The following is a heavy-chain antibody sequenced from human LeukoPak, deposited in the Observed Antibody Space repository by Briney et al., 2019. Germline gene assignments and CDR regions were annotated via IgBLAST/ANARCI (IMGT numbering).Heavy chain of an antibody. D-gene: IGHD3-22*01. J-gene: IGHJ6*02. CDR3: ARDYYDSSGYSVYYYGMDV. V-gene: IGHV3-33*01. CDR2: IWYDGSNK. Sequence: PGGSLRLSCAASGFTFSSYGMHWVRQAPGKGLEWVAVIWYDGSNKYYADSVKGRFTISRDNSKNTLYLQMNSLRAEDTAVYYCARDYYDSSGYSVYYYGMDVWGQGTTVTVSS. CDR1: GFTFSSYG.